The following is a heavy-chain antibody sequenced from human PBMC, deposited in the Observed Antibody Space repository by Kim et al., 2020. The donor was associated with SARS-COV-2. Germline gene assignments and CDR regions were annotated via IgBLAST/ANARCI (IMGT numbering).Heavy chain of an antibody. Sequence: SETLSLTCAVYGGSFSGYYWSWIRQPPGKGLEWIGEINHSGSTNYNPSLKSRVTISVDTSKNQFSLKLSSVTAADTAVYYCARGWRSSWYPPGDYYYYMDVWGKGTTVTVSS. CDR3: ARGWRSSWYPPGDYYYYMDV. CDR2: INHSGST. V-gene: IGHV4-34*01. D-gene: IGHD6-13*01. CDR1: GGSFSGYY. J-gene: IGHJ6*03.